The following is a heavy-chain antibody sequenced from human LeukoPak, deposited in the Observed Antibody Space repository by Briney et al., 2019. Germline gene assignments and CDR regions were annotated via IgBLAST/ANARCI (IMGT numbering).Heavy chain of an antibody. CDR1: GFTFSNYY. D-gene: IGHD3-9*01. CDR2: TSESNDNI. Sequence: PGGSLRLSCAASGFTFSNYYMHWLRQAPFRRLEWVSSTSESNDNIKYADSVKGRFTISRDNAKTSLYLQMSNLRADDTAVYYCARARYHYDNTGHSYWYFDLWGRGTLVTVSS. CDR3: ARARYHYDNTGHSYWYFDL. J-gene: IGHJ2*01. V-gene: IGHV3-21*01.